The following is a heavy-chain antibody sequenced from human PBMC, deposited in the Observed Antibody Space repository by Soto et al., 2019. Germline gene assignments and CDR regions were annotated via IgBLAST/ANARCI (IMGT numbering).Heavy chain of an antibody. CDR3: ARVLGYSYGSYDAFDI. CDR2: IYYSGST. D-gene: IGHD5-18*01. V-gene: IGHV4-31*03. CDR1: GGSIGSGGYY. J-gene: IGHJ3*02. Sequence: PSETLSLTCTVSGGSIGSGGYYWSWIRQHPGKGLEWIGYIYYSGSTYYNPSLKSRVTISVDTSKNQFSLKLSSVTAADTAVYYCARVLGYSYGSYDAFDIWGQGTMVTVSS.